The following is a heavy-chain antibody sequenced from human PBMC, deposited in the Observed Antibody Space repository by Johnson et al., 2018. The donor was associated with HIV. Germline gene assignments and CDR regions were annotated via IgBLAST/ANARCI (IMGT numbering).Heavy chain of an antibody. CDR1: GFTFSDYY. CDR2: IRSSASTI. Sequence: VQLVESGGNVVRPGGSLRLSCAASGFTFSDYYLSWIRPTPGKGLEWLSYIRSSASTIYYAEYVKGRFTISIDNSKNNLYLQMNSLIAEDPAVYYCARMGYYYDSATFHPFDIWGQGTMVTGSS. D-gene: IGHD3-22*01. J-gene: IGHJ3*02. CDR3: ARMGYYYDSATFHPFDI. V-gene: IGHV3-11*01.